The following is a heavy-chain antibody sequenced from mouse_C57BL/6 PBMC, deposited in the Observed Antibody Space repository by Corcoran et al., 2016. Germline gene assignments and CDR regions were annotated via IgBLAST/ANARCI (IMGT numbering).Heavy chain of an antibody. CDR2: INTYSGVP. D-gene: IGHD2-2*01. CDR3: ARLVTTNYAMDY. Sequence: QIQLVQSGPELKKPGETVKISCKASGYTFTTYGMSWVKQAPGKGLKWMGWINTYSGVPTYADDFKGRFAFSLETSASTAYLQINNLKNEDTATYFWARLVTTNYAMDYWGQGTSVTVSS. V-gene: IGHV9-3*01. J-gene: IGHJ4*01. CDR1: GYTFTTYG.